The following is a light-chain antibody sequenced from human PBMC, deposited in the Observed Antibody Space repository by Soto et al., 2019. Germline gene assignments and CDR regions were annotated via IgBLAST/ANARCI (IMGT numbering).Light chain of an antibody. CDR3: QHYGRSTPGARYT. CDR1: QSVSSSY. J-gene: IGKJ2*01. V-gene: IGKV3-20*01. Sequence: EIVLTQSPGTLSLSPGERATLSCRASQSVSSSYLAWYQQKPGQAPRLLIYGASSRATGIPDRFSGSGSGTDFTLTISRLGPEDFAVYYCQHYGRSTPGARYTFGQGTKLQIK. CDR2: GAS.